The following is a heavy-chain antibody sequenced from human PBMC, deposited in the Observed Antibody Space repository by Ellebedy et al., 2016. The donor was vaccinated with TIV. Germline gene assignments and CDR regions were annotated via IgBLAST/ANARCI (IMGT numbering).Heavy chain of an antibody. Sequence: SVKVSXXASGYTFTSYYMHWVRQAPGQGLEWMGRIIPILGIANYAQKFQGRVTITADKSTSTAYMELSSLRSEDTAVYYCARDSAYQPLLYEDYWGQGTLVTVSS. CDR2: IIPILGIA. CDR3: ARDSAYQPLLYEDY. D-gene: IGHD2-2*02. J-gene: IGHJ4*02. CDR1: GYTFTSYY. V-gene: IGHV1-69*04.